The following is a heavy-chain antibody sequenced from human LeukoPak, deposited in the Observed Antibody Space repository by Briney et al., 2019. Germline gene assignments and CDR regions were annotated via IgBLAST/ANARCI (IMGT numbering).Heavy chain of an antibody. CDR1: GFTFSSYW. J-gene: IGHJ5*02. V-gene: IGHV5-51*01. D-gene: IGHD1-26*01. CDR3: ARSMGYSGSYLNWFGP. Sequence: GGSLRLSCAASGFTFSSYWMSWVRQAPGKGLEWMGIIYPGDSDTRYSPSFQGQVTISADKSISTAYLQWSSLKASDTAMYYCARSMGYSGSYLNWFGPWGQGTLVTVSS. CDR2: IYPGDSDT.